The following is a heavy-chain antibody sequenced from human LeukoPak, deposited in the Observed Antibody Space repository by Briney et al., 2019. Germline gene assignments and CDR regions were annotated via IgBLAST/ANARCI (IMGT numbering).Heavy chain of an antibody. CDR1: GGSISSYY. CDR3: ATRYSGYGYYYHGMDV. V-gene: IGHV4-59*01. Sequence: PSETLSLTCTVSGGSISSYYWSWIRQPPGKGLEWIGYIYYSGSTNYNPSLKSRVTISVDTSKNQFSLKLSSVTAADTAVYYCATRYSGYGYYYHGMDVWGQGTTVTVSS. J-gene: IGHJ6*02. CDR2: IYYSGST. D-gene: IGHD5-12*01.